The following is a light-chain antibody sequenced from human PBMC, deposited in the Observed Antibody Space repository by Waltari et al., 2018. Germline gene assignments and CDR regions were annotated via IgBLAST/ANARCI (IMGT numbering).Light chain of an antibody. J-gene: IGKJ1*01. CDR3: QQYYSNPAT. Sequence: AIRITQSPSSLSASTGDRVTITCRASQGISTYLAWYQQKPGKAPKGLIYVASTLQSGVPSRFSGSGSGTDFTLTISCLQSEDFAIYYCQQYYSNPATFGQGTKVEIK. CDR2: VAS. CDR1: QGISTY. V-gene: IGKV1-8*01.